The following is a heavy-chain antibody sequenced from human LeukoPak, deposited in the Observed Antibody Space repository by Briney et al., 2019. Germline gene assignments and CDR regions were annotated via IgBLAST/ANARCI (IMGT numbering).Heavy chain of an antibody. CDR1: GGSISSSSYY. Sequence: SETLSLTCTVSGGSISSSSYYWGWTRQPPGKGLEWIGSIYYSGSTYYNPSLKSRVTISVDTSKNQFSLKLSSVTAADTAVYYCARDRFNYYDSSGPGGYFDLWGRGTLVTVSS. J-gene: IGHJ2*01. CDR3: ARDRFNYYDSSGPGGYFDL. CDR2: IYYSGST. V-gene: IGHV4-39*07. D-gene: IGHD3-22*01.